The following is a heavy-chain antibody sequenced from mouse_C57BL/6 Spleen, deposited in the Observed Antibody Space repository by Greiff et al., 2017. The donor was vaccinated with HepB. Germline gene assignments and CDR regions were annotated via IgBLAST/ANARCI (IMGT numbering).Heavy chain of an antibody. V-gene: IGHV1-81*01. CDR2: IYPRSGNT. CDR1: GYTFTSYG. J-gene: IGHJ1*03. CDR3: AIGGTIYYDYEGWYFDV. Sequence: QVQLKESGAELARPGASVKLSCKASGYTFTSYGISWVKQRTGQGLEWIGEIYPRSGNTYYNEKFKGKATLTADKSSSTAYMELRSLTSEDSAVYFCAIGGTIYYDYEGWYFDVWGTGTTVTVSS. D-gene: IGHD2-4*01.